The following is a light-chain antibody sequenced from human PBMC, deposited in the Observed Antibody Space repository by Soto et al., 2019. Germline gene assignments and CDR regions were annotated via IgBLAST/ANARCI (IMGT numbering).Light chain of an antibody. CDR1: SGSIASSY. J-gene: IGLJ2*01. Sequence: NFMLTQPHSMSESPGKTVTISCTRSSGSIASSYVQWYQQRPGSSPSILIYEDDQRSSGVPDRFSGSIDRSSNSASLTISGLKSEDEADYSCQSYDSDTVIFGGGTKLTVL. CDR2: EDD. V-gene: IGLV6-57*01. CDR3: QSYDSDTVI.